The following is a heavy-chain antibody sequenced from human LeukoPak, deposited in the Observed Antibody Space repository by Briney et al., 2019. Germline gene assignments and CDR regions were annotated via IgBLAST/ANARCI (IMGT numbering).Heavy chain of an antibody. V-gene: IGHV3-11*04. CDR3: ARDPRMYNWFDP. CDR1: GFTFSDYY. J-gene: IGHJ5*02. Sequence: GGSLRLSCAASGFTFSDYYMSWIRQAPGKGLEWVSYISSSGGTIYYADSVKGRFTISRDNAKNSLYLQMNSLRAEDTAVYYCARDPRMYNWFDPWGQGTLVTVSS. CDR2: ISSSGGTI.